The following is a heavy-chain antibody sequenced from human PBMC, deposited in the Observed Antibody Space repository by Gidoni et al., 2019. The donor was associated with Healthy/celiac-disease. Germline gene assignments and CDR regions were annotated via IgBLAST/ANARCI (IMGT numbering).Heavy chain of an antibody. CDR2: ISWDGGST. V-gene: IGHV3-43*01. CDR1: GFTFDDYT. Sequence: EVQLVESGGVVVQPGGSLRLSCAASGFTFDDYTMHWVRQAPGKGLEWVSLISWDGGSTYYADSVKGRFTISRDNSKNSLYLQMNSLRTEDTALYYCAKGAGYGDYEDYYYYYYMDVWGKGTTVTVSS. D-gene: IGHD4-17*01. J-gene: IGHJ6*03. CDR3: AKGAGYGDYEDYYYYYYMDV.